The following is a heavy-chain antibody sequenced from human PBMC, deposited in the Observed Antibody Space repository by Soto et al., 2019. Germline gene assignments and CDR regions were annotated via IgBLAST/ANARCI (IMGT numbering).Heavy chain of an antibody. CDR3: AVMYGDYGIGYYYYYGMEF. CDR1: GYTFTSYY. CDR2: INPSGCST. J-gene: IGHJ6*02. V-gene: IGHV1-46*01. Sequence: VSCKASGYTFTSYYIDWVRQAPVQGLEGMGIINPSGCSTSYAQQFQGSVNMTRDTSTSTVYLEMSSLRSGGTDVYYCAVMYGDYGIGYYYYYGMEFWGQGTTVTASS. D-gene: IGHD4-17*01.